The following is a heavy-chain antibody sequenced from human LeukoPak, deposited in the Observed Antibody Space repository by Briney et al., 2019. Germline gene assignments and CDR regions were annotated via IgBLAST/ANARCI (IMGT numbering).Heavy chain of an antibody. D-gene: IGHD5/OR15-5a*01. CDR1: GFTFSSYS. CDR2: INSSSSYI. V-gene: IGHV3-21*01. CDR3: ARDLSTYYFDY. J-gene: IGHJ4*02. Sequence: PGGSLRLSCAASGFTFSSYSMNWVRQAPGKGLEWVSSINSSSSYIYYADSVKGRFTISRDNAKNSLYLQMNSLRAEDTAVYYCARDLSTYYFDYWGQGTLVTVSS.